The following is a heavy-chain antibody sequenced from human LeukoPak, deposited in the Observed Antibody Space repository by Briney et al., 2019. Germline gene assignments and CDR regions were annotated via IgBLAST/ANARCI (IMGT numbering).Heavy chain of an antibody. V-gene: IGHV4-59*08. J-gene: IGHJ2*01. CDR3: ARHVPDDYGDYRPYWYFDL. CDR1: GGSISSHY. CDR2: IYYSGST. Sequence: PSETLSLTCTVSGGSISSHYWSWVRQPPGKGLEWIGYIYYSGSTNYNPSLKSRVTISVDTSKNQFSLKLSSVTAADTAVYYCARHVPDDYGDYRPYWYFDLWGRGTLVTVSS. D-gene: IGHD4-17*01.